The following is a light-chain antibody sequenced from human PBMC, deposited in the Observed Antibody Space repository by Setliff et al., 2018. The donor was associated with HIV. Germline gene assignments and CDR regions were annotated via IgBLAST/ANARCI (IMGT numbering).Light chain of an antibody. Sequence: QSALTQPASVSGSPGQSITISCTGTSSDVGGYNYVSWYQQHPGKAPKLMIYEVNNRPPGVSNRFSGSKSGNTASLTISGLQAEDEADYYCSSYTTSGSVVFGGGTKVSVL. CDR3: SSYTTSGSVV. J-gene: IGLJ2*01. CDR1: SSDVGGYNY. V-gene: IGLV2-14*01. CDR2: EVN.